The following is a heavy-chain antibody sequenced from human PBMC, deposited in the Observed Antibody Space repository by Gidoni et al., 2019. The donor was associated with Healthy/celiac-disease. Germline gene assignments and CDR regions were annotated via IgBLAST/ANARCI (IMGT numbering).Heavy chain of an antibody. D-gene: IGHD1-1*01. V-gene: IGHV3-21*01. J-gene: IGHJ4*02. Sequence: EVQLVESGGGLVKPGGSLRLSCVASGFTFSSYSMNWVRQAPGKGLEWVSSISSSSSYIYYADSVKGRFTISRDNAKNSLYLQMNSLRAEDTAVYYCARAPQTDLDYWGQGTLVTVSS. CDR2: ISSSSSYI. CDR1: GFTFSSYS. CDR3: ARAPQTDLDY.